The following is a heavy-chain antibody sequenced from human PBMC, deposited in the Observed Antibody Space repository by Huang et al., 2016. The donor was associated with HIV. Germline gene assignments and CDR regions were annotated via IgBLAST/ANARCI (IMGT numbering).Heavy chain of an antibody. CDR2: IGSSSSEM. D-gene: IGHD3-10*01. CDR1: GFTFSSYA. V-gene: IGHV3-21*01. Sequence: EVQLVESGGGLVKPGGSLRLSCAASGFTFSSYAMNWVRQAPGKGLEWGSSIGSSSSEMHDAEAGKGRFTSSREDAKSSRFLKMNSLRAEETAVYYCARPQGDKIRGIIRSYYYYYGMDVWGQGTTVTVSS. J-gene: IGHJ6*02. CDR3: ARPQGDKIRGIIRSYYYYYGMDV.